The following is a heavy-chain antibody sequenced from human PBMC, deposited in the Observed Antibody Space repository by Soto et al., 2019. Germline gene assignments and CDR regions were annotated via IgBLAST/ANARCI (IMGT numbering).Heavy chain of an antibody. Sequence: PGPSVKVSCKASGYTFTGYYMHWVRQAPGQGLEWMGWINPNSGGTNYAQKFQGRVTMTRDTSISTAYMELSRLRSDDTAVYYCARDEVAAAAAGTGGYYYYGMDVWGQGTTVTVSS. CDR3: ARDEVAAAAAGTGGYYYYGMDV. CDR2: INPNSGGT. D-gene: IGHD6-13*01. V-gene: IGHV1-2*02. CDR1: GYTFTGYY. J-gene: IGHJ6*02.